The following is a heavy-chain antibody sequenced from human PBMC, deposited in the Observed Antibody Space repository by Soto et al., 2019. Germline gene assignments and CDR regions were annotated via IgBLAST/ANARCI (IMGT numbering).Heavy chain of an antibody. V-gene: IGHV3-21*01. Sequence: WSLRLSCVASGFDLTSSRMNWVRQAPGKGLERVASISGSGKDTFYRHSVKGRSAISRDSAGPSLSLRMDRVKVEDTDVYLCARVNLGGGSAYYCAMDVWGPGTAVTVSS. CDR1: GFDLTSSR. J-gene: IGHJ6*02. CDR3: ARVNLGGGSAYYCAMDV. D-gene: IGHD2-21*01. CDR2: ISGSGKDT.